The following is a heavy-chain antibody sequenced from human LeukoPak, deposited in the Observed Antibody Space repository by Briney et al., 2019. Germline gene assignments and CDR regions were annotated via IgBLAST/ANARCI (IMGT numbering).Heavy chain of an antibody. CDR1: GFTFSSYA. CDR3: AKDNGRLRPDLIDY. D-gene: IGHD4-17*01. Sequence: GGSLRLSCAASGFTFSSYAMHWVRQAPGKGLEWVAFIRYDGSNKYYADSVKGRFTISRDNSKNTLYLQMNSLRAEDTAVYYCAKDNGRLRPDLIDYWGQGTLVTVSS. J-gene: IGHJ4*02. V-gene: IGHV3-30*02. CDR2: IRYDGSNK.